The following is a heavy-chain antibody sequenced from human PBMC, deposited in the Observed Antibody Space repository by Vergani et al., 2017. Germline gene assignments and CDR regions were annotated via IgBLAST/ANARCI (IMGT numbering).Heavy chain of an antibody. V-gene: IGHV3-33*08. CDR1: GFTFSSYG. D-gene: IGHD4-17*01. CDR2: IRYDGSNK. J-gene: IGHJ4*02. Sequence: QVQLVESGGGVVQPGRSLRLSCAASGFTFSSYGMHWVRQAPGKGLEWVAFIRYDGSNKYYADSVKGRFTISADKSISTAYLQWSSLKASDTAMYYCARPAGRTTVTPPDYWGQGTLVTVSS. CDR3: ARPAGRTTVTPPDY.